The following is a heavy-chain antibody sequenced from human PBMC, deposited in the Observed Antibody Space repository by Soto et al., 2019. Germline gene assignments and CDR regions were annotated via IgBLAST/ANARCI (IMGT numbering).Heavy chain of an antibody. J-gene: IGHJ3*02. Sequence: QVQLVESGGGVVQPGRSLRLSCAASGFTFSSYGMHWVRQAPGQGLEWVAVISYDGSNKSYADSVKGRLTISRDNAKNTLYLQMNSRRGEDTAVYYCAKDNGSGCDWLRVGDASDIWGQGTMVTVSS. CDR3: AKDNGSGCDWLRVGDASDI. D-gene: IGHD5-12*01. CDR1: GFTFSSYG. CDR2: ISYDGSNK. V-gene: IGHV3-30*18.